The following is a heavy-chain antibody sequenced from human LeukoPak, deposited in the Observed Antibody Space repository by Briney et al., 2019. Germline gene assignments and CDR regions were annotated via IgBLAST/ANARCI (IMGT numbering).Heavy chain of an antibody. D-gene: IGHD3-10*01. V-gene: IGHV1-2*02. CDR3: AVLWFGELLDAFDI. J-gene: IGHJ3*02. CDR2: INPNSGGT. CDR1: GYTFTGYY. Sequence: GASVKVSCKVSGYTFTGYYMHWGRQAPGQGLEWMGWINPNSGGTNYAQEFQGRVTMTRDTSISTAYMELSRLRSDDTAVYYCAVLWFGELLDAFDIWGQGTMVTVSS.